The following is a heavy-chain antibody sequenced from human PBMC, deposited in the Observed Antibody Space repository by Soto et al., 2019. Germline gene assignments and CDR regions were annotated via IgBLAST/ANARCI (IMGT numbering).Heavy chain of an antibody. D-gene: IGHD3-16*01. CDR1: GFSFSTYG. Sequence: DVQLLESGGGLAQRGGSLRLSCAASGFSFSTYGMTWVRQAPGKGLEWVSYGGSGGSTYYADSVKGRFTISRDNSKNTPYLQMNSLRAEDTAVYYCVKFRGRAYHYYYTDVWGNGTTVTVSS. CDR3: VKFRGRAYHYYYTDV. J-gene: IGHJ6*03. V-gene: IGHV3-23*01. CDR2: YGGSGGST.